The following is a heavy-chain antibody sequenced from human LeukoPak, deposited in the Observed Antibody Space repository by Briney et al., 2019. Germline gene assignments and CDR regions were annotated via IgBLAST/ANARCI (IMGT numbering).Heavy chain of an antibody. CDR1: GFTFSSYS. J-gene: IGHJ4*02. D-gene: IGHD3-10*01. Sequence: PGGSLRLSCAASGFTFSSYSMNWVRQAPGKGLEWVSYISSSSSTIYYADSVKGRFTISRDNSKNTLYLQMNSLRAEDTAVYYCAKERRFGELLYDYWGQGTLVTVSS. CDR3: AKERRFGELLYDY. V-gene: IGHV3-48*01. CDR2: ISSSSSTI.